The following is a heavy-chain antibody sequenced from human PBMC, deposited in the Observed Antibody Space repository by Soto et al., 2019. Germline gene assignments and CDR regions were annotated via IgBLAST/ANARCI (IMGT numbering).Heavy chain of an antibody. D-gene: IGHD2-8*01. CDR1: GFTFSSYA. Sequence: QVQLVESGGGVVQPGRSLRLSCAASGFTFSSYALHWVRQPPGKGLEWVAVISYDGSYRYYADSVKGRFTISRDNSKNTLYLQMNSLRAEDTAVYYCARGVNELDYWGQGTLVTVSS. J-gene: IGHJ4*02. CDR2: ISYDGSYR. V-gene: IGHV3-30-3*01. CDR3: ARGVNELDY.